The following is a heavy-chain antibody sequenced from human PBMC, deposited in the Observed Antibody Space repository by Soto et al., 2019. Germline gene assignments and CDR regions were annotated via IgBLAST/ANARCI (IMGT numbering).Heavy chain of an antibody. CDR3: AKSLYSGYDSEVPVDY. Sequence: GGSLRLSCAASGFTFSSYAMSWVRQAPGKGLEWVSAISGSGGSTYYADSVKGRFTISRDNSKNTLYLQMNSLRAEDTAVYYCAKSLYSGYDSEVPVDYWGQGTLVTVSS. J-gene: IGHJ4*02. D-gene: IGHD5-12*01. CDR1: GFTFSSYA. CDR2: ISGSGGST. V-gene: IGHV3-23*01.